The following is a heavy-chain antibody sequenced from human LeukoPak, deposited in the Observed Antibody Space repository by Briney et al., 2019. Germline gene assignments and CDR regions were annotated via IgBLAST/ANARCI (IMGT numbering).Heavy chain of an antibody. V-gene: IGHV1-18*01. D-gene: IGHD3-10*01. CDR2: VSTYNGNI. J-gene: IGHJ6*02. CDR1: GYVFNNYG. CDR3: ARDFGLISTTRGVGADV. Sequence: ASLKVSCKASGYVFNNYGINWVRQAPGQGLEWVGWVSTYNGNINYGQKFHGRVSLTMDTSTTTVYLELTSLTSDDTAVYYCARDFGLISTTRGVGADVWGQGTTVSVSS.